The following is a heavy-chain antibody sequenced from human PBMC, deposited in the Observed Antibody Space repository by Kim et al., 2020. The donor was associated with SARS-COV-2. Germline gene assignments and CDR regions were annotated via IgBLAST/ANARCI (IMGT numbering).Heavy chain of an antibody. V-gene: IGHV5-10-1*01. CDR1: GYSFTSYW. CDR3: ARHVGYYGSGSYYLYYYYGMDV. D-gene: IGHD3-10*01. Sequence: GESLKISCKGSGYSFTSYWISWVRQMPGKGLEWMGRIDPSDSYTNYSPSFQGHVTISADKSISTAYLQWSSLKASDTAMYYCARHVGYYGSGSYYLYYYYGMDVWGQGTTVTVSS. J-gene: IGHJ6*02. CDR2: IDPSDSYT.